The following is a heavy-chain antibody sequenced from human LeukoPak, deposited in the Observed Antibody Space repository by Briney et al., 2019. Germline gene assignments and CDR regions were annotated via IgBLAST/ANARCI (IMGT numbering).Heavy chain of an antibody. CDR2: ISAYNGNT. Sequence: ASVKVSCEASGYTFTSYGISWVRQAPGQGLEWMGWISAYNGNTNYAQKLQGRVTMTTDTSTSTAYMELRSLRSDDTAVYYCAMYDSSGYYQNWFDPWGQGTLVTVSS. J-gene: IGHJ5*02. CDR3: AMYDSSGYYQNWFDP. V-gene: IGHV1-18*01. CDR1: GYTFTSYG. D-gene: IGHD3-22*01.